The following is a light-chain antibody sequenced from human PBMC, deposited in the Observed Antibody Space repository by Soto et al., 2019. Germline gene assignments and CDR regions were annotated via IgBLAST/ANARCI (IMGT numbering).Light chain of an antibody. CDR1: SGDVGSYNL. J-gene: IGLJ7*01. Sequence: QSALTQPASVSGSPGQSITISCTGTSGDVGSYNLVSWYQHHPGKAPKLMIYEVTKRPSGVSNRFSGSKSDNAASLTISGLKAEDEADYYFCSYTGSHAGFGGGTPLTVL. CDR2: EVT. CDR3: CSYTGSHAG. V-gene: IGLV2-23*02.